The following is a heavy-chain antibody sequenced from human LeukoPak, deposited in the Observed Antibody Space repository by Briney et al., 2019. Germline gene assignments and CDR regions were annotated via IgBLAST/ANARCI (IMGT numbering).Heavy chain of an antibody. CDR2: ISGSGGST. Sequence: QPGGSLRLSCAASGFTFSNYEMHWVRQAPGKGLEWVSAISGSGGSTYYADSVKGRFTISRDNSKNTLYLQMNSLRAEDTAVYYCARRIAPGGPLDYWGQGTLVTVSS. D-gene: IGHD6-13*01. J-gene: IGHJ4*02. V-gene: IGHV3-23*01. CDR1: GFTFSNYE. CDR3: ARRIAPGGPLDY.